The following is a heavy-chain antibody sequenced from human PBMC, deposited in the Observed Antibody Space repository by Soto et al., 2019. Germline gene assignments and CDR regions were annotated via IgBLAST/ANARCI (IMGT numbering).Heavy chain of an antibody. V-gene: IGHV3-33*01. CDR3: ARDRTVRYCDY. D-gene: IGHD3-10*01. CDR2: IWYDGSNK. CDR1: GFAFSGEA. Sequence: QVQLVESGGGVFQPGRSLRLSSAASGFAFSGEAMHWVRQAPARGLEWLAVIWYDGSNKYYADSVKGRFTISRDNSYNTLYLQMDSLRADDTALYYCARDRTVRYCDYWGQGTLVAVSS. J-gene: IGHJ4*02.